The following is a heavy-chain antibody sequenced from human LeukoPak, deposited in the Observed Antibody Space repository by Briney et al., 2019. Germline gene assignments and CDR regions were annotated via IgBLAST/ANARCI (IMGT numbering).Heavy chain of an antibody. V-gene: IGHV3-21*01. Sequence: GGSLRLSCAASGFTFSTYSMNWVRQAPGKGLEWISCISSSSSYIYYADSVKGRFTISRDNAKNSLYLQMNSLRAEDTAIYFCARDSGTYSSLYYFDYWGQGTLVTVSS. CDR1: GFTFSTYS. J-gene: IGHJ4*02. D-gene: IGHD6-13*01. CDR3: ARDSGTYSSLYYFDY. CDR2: ISSSSSYI.